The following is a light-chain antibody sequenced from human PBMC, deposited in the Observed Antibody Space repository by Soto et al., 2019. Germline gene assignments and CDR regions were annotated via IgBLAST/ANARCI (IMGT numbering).Light chain of an antibody. J-gene: IGKJ2*01. CDR3: QQRSNWPRAQYT. CDR2: DAS. CDR1: QSVSSY. Sequence: EIVLTQSPATLSLSPGERATLSCRASQSVSSYLAWYQQKPGQAPRLLIYDASNRATGIPARFSGSGSGTDFTLTISSLEPEDFAVYYCQQRSNWPRAQYTFGQGTKLEIK. V-gene: IGKV3-11*01.